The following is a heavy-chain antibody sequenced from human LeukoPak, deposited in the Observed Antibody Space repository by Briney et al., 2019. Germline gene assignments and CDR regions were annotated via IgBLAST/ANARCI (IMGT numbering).Heavy chain of an antibody. J-gene: IGHJ5*02. CDR2: IIPIFGTA. CDR3: ARAPPRYGWFDP. V-gene: IGHV1-69*05. D-gene: IGHD1-1*01. CDR1: GGTFSSYA. Sequence: GASVKVSCKASGGTFSSYAISWVRQAPGQGLEWMGGIIPIFGTANYAQKFQGRVTITTDESTSTAYMELSSLRSEDTAVYYCARAPPRYGWFDPWGQGTLVTVSS.